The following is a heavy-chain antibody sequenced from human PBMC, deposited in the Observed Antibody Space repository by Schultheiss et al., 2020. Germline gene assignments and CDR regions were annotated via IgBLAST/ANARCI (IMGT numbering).Heavy chain of an antibody. CDR1: GGSISSSNW. CDR2: INHSGST. J-gene: IGHJ4*02. D-gene: IGHD3-10*01. Sequence: SETLSLTCAVSGGSISSSNWWSWVRQPPGKGLEWIGEINHSGSTYYNPSLKSRVTISVDTSKNQFSLKLSSVTAADTAVYYCARKGNYYGSTELDSWGQGTLVNVSS. V-gene: IGHV4-4*02. CDR3: ARKGNYYGSTELDS.